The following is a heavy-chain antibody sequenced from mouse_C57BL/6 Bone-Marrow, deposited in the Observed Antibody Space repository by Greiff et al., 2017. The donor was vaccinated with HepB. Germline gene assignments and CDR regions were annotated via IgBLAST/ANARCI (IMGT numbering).Heavy chain of an antibody. CDR2: ISYDGSN. D-gene: IGHD1-1*01. CDR1: GYSITSGYY. V-gene: IGHV3-6*01. CDR3: ARATTDAMDY. J-gene: IGHJ4*01. Sequence: EVQLQESGPGLVKPSQSLSLTCSVTGYSITSGYYWNWIRQFPGTKLEWMGYISYDGSNNYNPSLKNRISITRDTSKNQFFLKLNSVTTEDTATYYCARATTDAMDYWGQGTSVTVSS.